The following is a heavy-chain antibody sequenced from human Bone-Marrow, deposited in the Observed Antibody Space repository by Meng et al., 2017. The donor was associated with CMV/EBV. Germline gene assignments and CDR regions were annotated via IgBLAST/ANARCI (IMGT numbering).Heavy chain of an antibody. CDR2: ISYEGSDK. J-gene: IGHJ4*02. CDR1: TFSSYG. D-gene: IGHD2-8*02. Sequence: TFSSYGRHWVRQATGKGLEWVAVISYEGSDKYYADSVKGRFTISRDNSKDTLYLQMNSLRAEDTAVYYCAKYYCSGGACYWIGYYFDYWGQGTLVTVSS. V-gene: IGHV3-30*18. CDR3: AKYYCSGGACYWIGYYFDY.